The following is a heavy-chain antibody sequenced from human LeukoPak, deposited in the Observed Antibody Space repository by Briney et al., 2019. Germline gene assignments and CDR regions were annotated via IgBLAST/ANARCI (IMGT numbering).Heavy chain of an antibody. CDR2: ISYDGSNK. CDR3: ARVRIVAGREQGFDY. J-gene: IGHJ4*02. D-gene: IGHD6-19*01. V-gene: IGHV3-30-3*01. CDR1: GFTFSSYA. Sequence: PGRSLRLSCAASGFTFSSYAMHWVRQAPGKGLEWVAVISYDGSNKYYADSVKGRFTISRDNSKNTLYLQMNSLRAEDTAVYYCARVRIVAGREQGFDYWGQGTLVTVSS.